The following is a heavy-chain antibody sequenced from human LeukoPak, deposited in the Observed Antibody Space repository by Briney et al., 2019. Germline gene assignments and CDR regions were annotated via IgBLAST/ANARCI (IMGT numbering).Heavy chain of an antibody. V-gene: IGHV3-30*04. Sequence: PGRSLRLSCAASGFTFSSYAMHWVRQAPGKGLEWVAVISYDGSNKYYADSVKGRFTISRDNSKNTLYLQMNSLRAEGTAVYYCVKVDTWGQGTLVTVSS. CDR1: GFTFSSYA. CDR3: VKVDT. D-gene: IGHD5-18*01. CDR2: ISYDGSNK. J-gene: IGHJ4*02.